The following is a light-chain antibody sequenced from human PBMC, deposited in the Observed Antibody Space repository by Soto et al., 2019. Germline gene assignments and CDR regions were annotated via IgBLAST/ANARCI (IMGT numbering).Light chain of an antibody. J-gene: IGKJ5*01. Sequence: DIQMTQSPSTLSGSVGDRVTITCRASQTISSWLAWYQQKPGKAPKLLIYKASTLKSGVPSRFSGSGSGTEFTLTISSLQPDDFATYYCQHYNGTFGQGTRLEIK. V-gene: IGKV1-5*03. CDR1: QTISSW. CDR2: KAS. CDR3: QHYNGT.